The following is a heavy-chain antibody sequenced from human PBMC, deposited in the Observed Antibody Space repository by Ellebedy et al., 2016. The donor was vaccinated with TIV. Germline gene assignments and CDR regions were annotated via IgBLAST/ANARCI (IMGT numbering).Heavy chain of an antibody. CDR3: AREAGNYAHFDY. D-gene: IGHD1-7*01. CDR2: IIPISDTA. V-gene: IGHV1-69*13. J-gene: IGHJ4*02. Sequence: SVKVSXXASGGTFSSYTISWVRQAPGQGLEWMGGIIPISDTANYAQKFQGRVTITADESTSTAYMELNSLRSEDTAVYYCAREAGNYAHFDYWGQGTLVIVSS. CDR1: GGTFSSYT.